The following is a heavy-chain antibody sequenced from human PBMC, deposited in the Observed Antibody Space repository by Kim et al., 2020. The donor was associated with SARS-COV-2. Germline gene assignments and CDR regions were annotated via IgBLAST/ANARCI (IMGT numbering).Heavy chain of an antibody. V-gene: IGHV4-39*02. CDR3: ARGLLAVAGLNYQYSAMDV. CDR2: LYYSGST. D-gene: IGHD6-19*01. CDR1: GGSISSYDYY. Sequence: SETLSLTCSVSGGSISSYDYYWGWIRQPPGKGLEWIGSLYYSGSTYNNPSLKSRVTISVDTSKNHFSLKLRSVTAADTAVYYCARGLLAVAGLNYQYSAMDVWGQGTTVIVSS. J-gene: IGHJ6*02.